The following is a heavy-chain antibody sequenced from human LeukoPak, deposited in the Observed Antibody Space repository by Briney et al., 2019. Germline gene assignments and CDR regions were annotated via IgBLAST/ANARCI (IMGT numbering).Heavy chain of an antibody. CDR1: GGSISSGGYY. D-gene: IGHD4-11*01. Sequence: SQTLSLTCTVSGGSISSGGYYWSWIRQHPGKGLEWIGYIYYSGSTYYNPSLKSRVTTSVDTSKNQFSLKLSSVTAADTAVYYCARVTNVDYYYYGMDVWGQGTTVTVSS. CDR2: IYYSGST. V-gene: IGHV4-31*03. CDR3: ARVTNVDYYYYGMDV. J-gene: IGHJ6*02.